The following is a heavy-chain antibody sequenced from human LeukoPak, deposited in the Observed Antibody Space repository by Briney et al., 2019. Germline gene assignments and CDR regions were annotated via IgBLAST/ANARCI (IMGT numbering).Heavy chain of an antibody. D-gene: IGHD3-16*01. J-gene: IGHJ5*02. CDR2: IYYSGST. CDR3: ARESTQFDWFDP. CDR1: GGSISSYY. Sequence: SETLSLTCTVSGGSISSYYWSWIRQPPGKGLEWIGYIYYSGSTNYNPSLKSRVTISVDTSKNQFSLKLSSVTAADTAVYYCARESTQFDWFDPWGQGTLVTVSS. V-gene: IGHV4-59*01.